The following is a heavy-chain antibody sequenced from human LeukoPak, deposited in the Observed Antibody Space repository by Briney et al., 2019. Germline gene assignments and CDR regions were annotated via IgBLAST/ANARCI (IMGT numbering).Heavy chain of an antibody. CDR2: INHSGST. J-gene: IGHJ4*02. CDR3: ARRDYYDSSGYY. D-gene: IGHD3-22*01. V-gene: IGHV4-34*01. CDR1: GGSFSGYY. Sequence: SETLSLTCAVYGGSFSGYYWSWIRQPPGKGLEWIGEINHSGSTNFNPSLKSRVTISVDTSKNQFSLKLSSVTAADAAVYYCARRDYYDSSGYYWGQGTLVTVSS.